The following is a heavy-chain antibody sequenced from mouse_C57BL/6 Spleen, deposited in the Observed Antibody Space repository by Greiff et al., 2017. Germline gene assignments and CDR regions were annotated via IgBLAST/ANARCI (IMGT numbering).Heavy chain of an antibody. D-gene: IGHD2-1*01. J-gene: IGHJ3*01. V-gene: IGHV1-15*01. Sequence: VQLQQSGAELVRPGASVTLSCKASGYTFTDYEMHWVKQTPVHGLEWIGAIDPETGGTAYNQKVKGKAILTADKSSSTAYMELRSLTSEDSAVYYCTTYGNYAFAYWGQGTLVTVSA. CDR3: TTYGNYAFAY. CDR1: GYTFTDYE. CDR2: IDPETGGT.